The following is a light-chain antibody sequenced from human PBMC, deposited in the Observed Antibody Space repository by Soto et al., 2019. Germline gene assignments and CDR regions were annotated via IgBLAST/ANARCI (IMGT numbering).Light chain of an antibody. CDR3: HQYGTPPWT. V-gene: IGKV3-20*01. J-gene: IGKJ1*01. CDR2: GAS. Sequence: DIVLTQSPGTLSLSPGERATLSCRAGQRITNSALAWYQQKRGQPPRLLVFGASNRATGVPDRFSGSGSGADFTLTITGMETEAAAPYYCHQYGTPPWTFGQGTKVDIK. CDR1: QRITNSA.